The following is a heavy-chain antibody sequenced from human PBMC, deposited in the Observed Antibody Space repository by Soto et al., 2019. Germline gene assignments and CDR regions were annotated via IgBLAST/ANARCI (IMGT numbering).Heavy chain of an antibody. Sequence: PSETLSLTCAVYGGSFSGYYWSWIRQPPGKGLEWIGEINHSGSTNYNPSLKSRVTISVDTSKNQFSLKLSSVTAADTAVYYCARGHGGREYGDYATYFDYWGQGTLVTVSS. CDR1: GGSFSGYY. CDR3: ARGHGGREYGDYATYFDY. J-gene: IGHJ4*02. V-gene: IGHV4-34*01. D-gene: IGHD4-17*01. CDR2: INHSGST.